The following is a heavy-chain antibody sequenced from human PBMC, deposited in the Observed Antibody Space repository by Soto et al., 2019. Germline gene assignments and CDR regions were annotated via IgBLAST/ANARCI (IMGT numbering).Heavy chain of an antibody. D-gene: IGHD2-15*01. Sequence: EVQLVETGGGLIQPGGSLRLSCAASGFTVSSNYMSWVRQAPGKGLEWVSVIYSGGSTYYADSVKGRFTISRDNSKNTLYLQMDSLRAEDTAVYYCARVPGTCSGASCSGGGWYFDYWGQGSLVTVAS. CDR1: GFTVSSNY. CDR2: IYSGGST. CDR3: ARVPGTCSGASCSGGGWYFDY. J-gene: IGHJ4*02. V-gene: IGHV3-53*02.